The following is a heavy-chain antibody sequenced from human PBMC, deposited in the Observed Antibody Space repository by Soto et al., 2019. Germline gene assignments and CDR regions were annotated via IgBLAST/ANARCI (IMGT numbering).Heavy chain of an antibody. D-gene: IGHD1-26*01. Sequence: GGSLRLSCSVSGFTFSDYWMTWVRQAPGKGLEWLANIRHDGTETYYLDSVKGRFTVSRDNAKNIVSLQMNNLGADDTAVYYCAREVGPRSYFDYWGQGTLVTVSS. CDR2: IRHDGTET. J-gene: IGHJ4*02. V-gene: IGHV3-7*03. CDR1: GFTFSDYW. CDR3: AREVGPRSYFDY.